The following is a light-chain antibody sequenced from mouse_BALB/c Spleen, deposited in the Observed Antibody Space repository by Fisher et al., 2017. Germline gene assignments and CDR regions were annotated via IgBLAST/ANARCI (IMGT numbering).Light chain of an antibody. CDR3: QQWSSYPLT. V-gene: IGKV4-55*01. Sequence: IVMTQSTAIMSASPGEKVTMTCSASSSVSYMHWYQQKPGSSPRLLIYDTSNLASGVPSRFSGSGSGTSYSLTISRMEAEDAATYYCQQWSSYPLTFGAGTKLELK. J-gene: IGKJ5*01. CDR2: DTS. CDR1: SSVSY.